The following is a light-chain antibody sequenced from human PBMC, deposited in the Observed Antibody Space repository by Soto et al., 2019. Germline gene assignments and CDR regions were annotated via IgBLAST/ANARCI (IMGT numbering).Light chain of an antibody. CDR2: EGT. CDR3: SSYAGRNLL. CDR1: SNDIVNYNL. J-gene: IGLJ2*01. V-gene: IGLV2-23*01. Sequence: QSALTQPASVSGSPGQSVTISCTGTSNDIVNYNLVSWYQQHPGEAPKLIIFEGTKRPSGVSNRFSGSKSANTASLTISGLQAEDEGDYYCSSYAGRNLLFGEGTKLTVL.